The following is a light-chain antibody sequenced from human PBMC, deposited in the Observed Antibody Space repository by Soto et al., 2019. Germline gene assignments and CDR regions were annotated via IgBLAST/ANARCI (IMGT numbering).Light chain of an antibody. Sequence: EFVLPDSPATLSLTPGEAATLSCRAARSVSSYLAWYQQKPGQAPRLLIYDASSRPTDIPARFSGSGSGTDFTLTISSLEPEDFALYYCQQRSNWPITFGQGTRLEVK. CDR1: RSVSSY. CDR3: QQRSNWPIT. V-gene: IGKV3-11*01. CDR2: DAS. J-gene: IGKJ5*01.